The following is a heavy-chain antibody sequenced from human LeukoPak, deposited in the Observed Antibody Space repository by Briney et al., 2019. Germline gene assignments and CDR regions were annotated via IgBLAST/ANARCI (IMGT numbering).Heavy chain of an antibody. V-gene: IGHV3-23*01. Sequence: GGSLRLSCAASGFTFSSYAMSWVRQAPGKGLEWVSAISGSGGSTYYADSVKGRFTISRDSSKNTLYLQMNSLRAEDTAVYYCAKGERSGDGFDIWGHGTMVTVSS. CDR1: GFTFSSYA. D-gene: IGHD5-24*01. CDR3: AKGERSGDGFDI. J-gene: IGHJ3*02. CDR2: ISGSGGST.